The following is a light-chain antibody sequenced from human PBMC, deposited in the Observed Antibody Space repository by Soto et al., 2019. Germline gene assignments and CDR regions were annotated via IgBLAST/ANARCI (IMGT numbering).Light chain of an antibody. CDR2: GAS. V-gene: IGKV3-15*01. CDR3: QQYGSSPPVT. CDR1: QSVSSN. J-gene: IGKJ1*01. Sequence: EIVMTQSPATLSVSPGERATLSCSASQSVSSNLAWYQQKPGQAPRLLIYGASARATGIPARFSGSGSGTEFTLTISRLEPEDFAVYYCQQYGSSPPVTFGQGTKVDNK.